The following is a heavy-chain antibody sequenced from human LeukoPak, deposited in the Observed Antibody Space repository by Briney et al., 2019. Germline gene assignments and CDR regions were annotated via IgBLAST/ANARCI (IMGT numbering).Heavy chain of an antibody. J-gene: IGHJ4*02. CDR2: ISSGSHYI. CDR3: ARGSLSSGSHYSDY. Sequence: GGSLRLSCAASRFXFSSYTINWVRQAPGKGLEWVSSISSGSHYIYYADSVKGRVTISRNNAKNSVSLQMNSLRAEDTAVYYCARGSLSSGSHYSDYWGQGTLVTVSS. D-gene: IGHD3-10*01. V-gene: IGHV3-21*01. CDR1: RFXFSSYT.